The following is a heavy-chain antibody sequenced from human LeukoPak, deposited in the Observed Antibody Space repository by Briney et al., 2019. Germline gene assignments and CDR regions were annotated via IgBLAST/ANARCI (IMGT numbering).Heavy chain of an antibody. CDR3: ARRRGDSGYCSSTSCYTVGYSSSSSSYYMDV. CDR2: IYYSAST. CDR1: GGSISSGGYY. V-gene: IGHV4-31*03. Sequence: PSQTLSLTCTVSGGSISSGGYYWSWIRQHPGKGLEWIGYIYYSASTYYNPSLKIRVTISVDTSKNQFSLKLSSVTAADTAVYYCARRRGDSGYCSSTSCYTVGYSSSSSSYYMDVWGKGTTVTVSS. D-gene: IGHD2-2*02. J-gene: IGHJ6*03.